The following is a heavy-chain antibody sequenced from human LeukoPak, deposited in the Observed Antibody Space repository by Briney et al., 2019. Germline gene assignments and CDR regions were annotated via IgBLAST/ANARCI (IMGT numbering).Heavy chain of an antibody. V-gene: IGHV4-34*01. CDR1: GGSFSGYY. Sequence: PSETLSLTCAVYGGSFSGYYWSWIRQPPGKGLEWIGEINHSGSTNYNPSLKSRVTISVETSKNQFSLKLSSVTAADTAVYYCARGIAGSSSWDAFDYWGQGTLVTVSS. CDR2: INHSGST. D-gene: IGHD6-13*01. CDR3: ARGIAGSSSWDAFDY. J-gene: IGHJ4*02.